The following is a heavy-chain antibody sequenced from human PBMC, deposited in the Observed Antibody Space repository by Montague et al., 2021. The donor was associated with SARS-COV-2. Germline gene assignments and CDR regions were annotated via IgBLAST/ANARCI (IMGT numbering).Heavy chain of an antibody. Sequence: SLTLSCAASVFSVSKYAMSWVRQAPGKGLEWVSGISGASVRIYHXPAPKDRFTISRDNSKNTLDVQMNSLRAEDPAVYYCGKVRGRGYDYPNGFDSWGQGTLVTVSS. J-gene: IGHJ5*01. CDR1: VFSVSKYA. CDR3: GKVRGRGYDYPNGFDS. V-gene: IGHV3-23*01. D-gene: IGHD5-12*01. CDR2: ISGASVRI.